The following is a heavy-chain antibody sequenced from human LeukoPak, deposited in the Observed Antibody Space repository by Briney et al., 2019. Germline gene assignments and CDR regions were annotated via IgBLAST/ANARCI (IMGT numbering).Heavy chain of an antibody. D-gene: IGHD2-2*01. Sequence: SETLSLTCAVYGGSFSGYYWSWIRQPPGKGLEWIGEINHSGSTNYNPSLKSRVTISVDTSKNQFSLKLSSVTAADTAVYYCARQGEDIVVVPAAIPVDAFDIWGQGTMVTVSS. CDR3: ARQGEDIVVVPAAIPVDAFDI. V-gene: IGHV4-34*01. CDR2: INHSGST. CDR1: GGSFSGYY. J-gene: IGHJ3*02.